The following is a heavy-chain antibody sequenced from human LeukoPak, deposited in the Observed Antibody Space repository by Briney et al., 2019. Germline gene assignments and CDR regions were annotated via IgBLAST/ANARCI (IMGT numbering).Heavy chain of an antibody. Sequence: GESLSLSCAASGFTLSSNYMSWVRQAPGKGLEWVSVIYSGGSTYHADSVKGRFTISRDNSKNTLYLQMNSLRAEDTAVYYCARSPPLVTRRYYGMDVWGQGTTVTVSS. CDR1: GFTLSSNY. J-gene: IGHJ6*02. CDR3: ARSPPLVTRRYYGMDV. V-gene: IGHV3-66*01. CDR2: IYSGGST. D-gene: IGHD3-9*01.